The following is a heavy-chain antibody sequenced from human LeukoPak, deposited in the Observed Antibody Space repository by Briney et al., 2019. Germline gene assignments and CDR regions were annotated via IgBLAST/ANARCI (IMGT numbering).Heavy chain of an antibody. CDR3: ARDYCSSTSCLFDY. CDR2: IWNDGSNK. J-gene: IGHJ4*02. V-gene: IGHV3-33*08. Sequence: PGGSLRLSCAASGFIFGDYNMNWVRQAPGKGLEWVAVIWNDGSNKYYADSVKGRFTISRDNSKNTLYLQMNSLRAEDTAVYYCARDYCSSTSCLFDYWGQGTLVTVSS. D-gene: IGHD2-2*01. CDR1: GFIFGDYN.